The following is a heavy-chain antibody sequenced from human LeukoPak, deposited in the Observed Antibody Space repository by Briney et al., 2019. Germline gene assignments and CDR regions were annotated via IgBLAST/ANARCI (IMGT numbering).Heavy chain of an antibody. D-gene: IGHD4-23*01. J-gene: IGHJ1*01. V-gene: IGHV3-74*03. CDR2: IKTDGTFT. CDR1: GFTFSNYW. CDR3: YGANAVH. Sequence: QPGGSLRLSCEAFGFTFSNYWMHWVRQAPGKGPVWVSVIKTDGTFTSYADSAKGRFTIARDNAKNTLYLQMNSLRAEDTAVYYCYGANAVHWGQGTLVTVSS.